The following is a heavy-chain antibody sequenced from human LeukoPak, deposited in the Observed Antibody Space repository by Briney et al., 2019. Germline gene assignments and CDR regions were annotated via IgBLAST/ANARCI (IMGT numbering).Heavy chain of an antibody. CDR3: AKDLLYSSSSAVDS. V-gene: IGHV3-23*01. CDR1: GFTFSNFA. CDR2: ISVSGGST. Sequence: AGGSLRLSCAASGFTFSNFAMSWVRQAPGKGLEWVSAISVSGGSTYYADSVKGRFTISRDNSKNTLYLQMDSLRAEDTAVYYCAKDLLYSSSSAVDSWGQGSQVTVSS. J-gene: IGHJ4*02. D-gene: IGHD6-6*01.